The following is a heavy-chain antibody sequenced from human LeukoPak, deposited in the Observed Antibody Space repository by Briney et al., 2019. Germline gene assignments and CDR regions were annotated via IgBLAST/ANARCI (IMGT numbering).Heavy chain of an antibody. Sequence: PGGSLRLSCAASGFTFSSYSMNWVRQAPGKGLEWVSYISSSGSTIYYADSVKGRFTISRDNAKNSLYLQMNSLRAEDTAVYYCASTGGSYLAHYYYMDVWGKGTTVTVSS. J-gene: IGHJ6*03. D-gene: IGHD1-26*01. CDR1: GFTFSSYS. CDR3: ASTGGSYLAHYYYMDV. CDR2: ISSSGSTI. V-gene: IGHV3-48*04.